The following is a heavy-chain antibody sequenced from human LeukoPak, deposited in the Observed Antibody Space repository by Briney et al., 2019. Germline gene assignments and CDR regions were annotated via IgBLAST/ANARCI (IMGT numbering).Heavy chain of an antibody. CDR3: AKGLAGIAAAGSSWFDP. CDR2: ISNDGSNK. Sequence: PGGSLRLSCAASGFTFSSYGMHWVRQAPGKGLEWVAVISNDGSNKYYADSVKGRFTISRDNSKKTLYLQMNSLRAEDMAVYYCAKGLAGIAAAGSSWFDPWAREPWSPSPQ. CDR1: GFTFSSYG. J-gene: IGHJ5*02. D-gene: IGHD6-13*01. V-gene: IGHV3-30*18.